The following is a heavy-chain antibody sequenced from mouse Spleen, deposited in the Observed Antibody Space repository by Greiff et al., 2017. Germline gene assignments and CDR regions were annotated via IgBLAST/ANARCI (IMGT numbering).Heavy chain of an antibody. V-gene: IGHV1-39*01. D-gene: IGHD1-1*01. CDR3: ARWGYYDGSYLYWYFDV. CDR1: GYSFTDFN. Sequence: EVQLQESGPELVKPGASVKISCKASGYSFTDFNMNWVKQSNGKSLEWIGVINPNYGTTSYNQKFKGKATLTVDQSSSTAYMQLNSLTSEDSAVYYCARWGYYDGSYLYWYFDVWGAGTTVTVSS. CDR2: INPNYGTT. J-gene: IGHJ1*01.